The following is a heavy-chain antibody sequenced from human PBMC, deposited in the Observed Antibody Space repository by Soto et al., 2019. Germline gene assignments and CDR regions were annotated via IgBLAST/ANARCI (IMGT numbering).Heavy chain of an antibody. CDR2: IFYTGST. J-gene: IGHJ4*02. Sequence: SETMSLTCTVSGGSVSGHYWIWIRQSPGKRLEWIGYIFYTGSTNYNPSLASRVTLSVDTSKNQFSLRLSSVTAPDTAVYYCARVGSSGWSSDYWRQGTLVTVSS. CDR1: GGSVSGHY. CDR3: ARVGSSGWSSDY. D-gene: IGHD3-22*01. V-gene: IGHV4-59*02.